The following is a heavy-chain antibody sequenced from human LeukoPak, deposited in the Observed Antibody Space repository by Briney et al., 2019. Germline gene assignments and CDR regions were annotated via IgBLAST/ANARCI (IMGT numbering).Heavy chain of an antibody. V-gene: IGHV3-13*01. CDR1: GFTVSSYA. CDR2: LGIAGDT. Sequence: GGSLRLSCAASGFTVSSYAMHWVRQPLGKGLEGVSALGIAGDTFYPGSVKGRFTISRENAKNSLYLQMNSLRAEDTAMYYCARQKQSHGNFDCWGQGTLVTVSS. CDR3: ARQKQSHGNFDC. J-gene: IGHJ4*02. D-gene: IGHD1-26*01.